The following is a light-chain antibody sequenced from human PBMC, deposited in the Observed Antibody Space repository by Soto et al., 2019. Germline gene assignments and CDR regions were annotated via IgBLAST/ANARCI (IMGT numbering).Light chain of an antibody. V-gene: IGKV1-39*01. CDR2: ASS. CDR3: QQSDSVPWT. J-gene: IGKJ1*01. Sequence: DIRMTQSPSSLSASVGDSVTVTCRARRSINNYSNWSQKKLGEAPKLLIYASSSLQRGVPSRFSGSGSGTDFTLTNSSVQPEDFATYYCQQSDSVPWTFGQGTKVEVK. CDR1: RSINNY.